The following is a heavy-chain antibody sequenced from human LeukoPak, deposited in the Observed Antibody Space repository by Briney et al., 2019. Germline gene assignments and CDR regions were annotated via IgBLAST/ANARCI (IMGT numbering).Heavy chain of an antibody. CDR1: GGSISSSYY. J-gene: IGHJ6*03. V-gene: IGHV4-39*07. CDR3: ARIAGGLYFYYYYMDV. CDR2: KYYRGST. D-gene: IGHD3-16*01. Sequence: PSETLSLTCTVSGGSISSSYYWGWIRQPPGKGLEWIGNKYYRGSTYYNPSLKSRVTISVDTSKNQLSLNLTSVTAADTAVHYCARIAGGLYFYYYYMDVWGKGTTVTVSS.